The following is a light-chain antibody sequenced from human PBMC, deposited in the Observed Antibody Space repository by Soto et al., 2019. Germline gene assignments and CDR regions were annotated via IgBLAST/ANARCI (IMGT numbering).Light chain of an antibody. Sequence: DIVFTHSPTTLSLSPGEKATLSSRASQSVSSYLAWYQQKPGQAPRLLIYDASNRATGIPARFSGSGSGTDFTLSISSLEPEDFAVYYCQQRSHWSITFGQGTRLEIK. CDR2: DAS. CDR1: QSVSSY. J-gene: IGKJ5*01. CDR3: QQRSHWSIT. V-gene: IGKV3-11*01.